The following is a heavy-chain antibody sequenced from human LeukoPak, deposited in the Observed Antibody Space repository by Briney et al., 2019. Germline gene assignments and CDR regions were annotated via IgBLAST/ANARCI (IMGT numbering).Heavy chain of an antibody. J-gene: IGHJ4*02. CDR2: FSPSGSI. Sequence: SQTLSLTCTVSGASISSHWWSWIRQPAGKGLEWIGRFSPSGSIHYNPSLESRVTISVDKPKNQFSLTLSFVTAADTAVYYCARDGIAVGDYWGQGSLVTVSS. CDR1: GASISSHW. CDR3: ARDGIAVGDY. V-gene: IGHV4-4*07. D-gene: IGHD6-19*01.